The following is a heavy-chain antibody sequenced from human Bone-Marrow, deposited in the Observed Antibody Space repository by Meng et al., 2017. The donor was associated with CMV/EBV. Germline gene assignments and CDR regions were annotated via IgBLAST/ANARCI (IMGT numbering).Heavy chain of an antibody. V-gene: IGHV3-9*03. CDR2: ISWNSGSI. CDR1: GFTFDDYA. Sequence: SLKISCAASGFTFDDYAMHWVRQAPGKGLEWVSGISWNSGSIGYADSVKGRFTISRDNAKNSLYLQMNSLRAEDMALYYCARVMRSGTLTRIFAARRSGSAFDIWGQGTMVTVSS. D-gene: IGHD1-26*01. J-gene: IGHJ3*02. CDR3: ARVMRSGTLTRIFAARRSGSAFDI.